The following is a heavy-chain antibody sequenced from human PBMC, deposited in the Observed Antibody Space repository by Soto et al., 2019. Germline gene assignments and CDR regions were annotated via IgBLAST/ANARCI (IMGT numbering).Heavy chain of an antibody. CDR1: GFIFSNYG. CDR3: ARYYKWVPDLGVVGATAAFYI. Sequence: QVQLVESGGGGVQPGGSLRLSCAASGFIFSNYGMHWVRQAPGKGLEWVAFVSYDGYDSAYSDSVQGRFSISRDTPQRTVFLQMKSLRAEDTAPYFCARYYKWVPDLGVVGATAAFYICGQRTLVTVYS. CDR2: VSYDGYDS. D-gene: IGHD3-3*01. V-gene: IGHV3-33*05. J-gene: IGHJ3*02.